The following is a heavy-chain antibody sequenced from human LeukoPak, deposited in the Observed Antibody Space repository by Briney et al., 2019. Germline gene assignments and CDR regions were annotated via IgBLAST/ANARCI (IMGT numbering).Heavy chain of an antibody. CDR3: AKGELHFNTCSFDY. V-gene: IGHV3-30*18. J-gene: IGHJ4*02. CDR2: ISYDGNHK. CDR1: GFTFSSYA. Sequence: GGSLRLSCAASGFTFSSYAMSWVRQAPGKGLEWVAVISYDGNHKYYGDSVKGRFTISRDNSRNTLYLQMDSLKTEDTAVYYCAKGELHFNTCSFDYWGQGTLVTVSS. D-gene: IGHD1-26*01.